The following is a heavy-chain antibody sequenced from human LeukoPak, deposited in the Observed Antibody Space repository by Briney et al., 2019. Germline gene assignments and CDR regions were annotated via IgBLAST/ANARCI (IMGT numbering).Heavy chain of an antibody. D-gene: IGHD2-2*01. CDR1: GYTFTGYY. CDR2: INPNSGGT. CDR3: ANLVRPKILPAATDDY. V-gene: IGHV1-2*02. Sequence: GASVKVSCKASGYTFTGYYMHWVRQAPGQGLEWMGWINPNSGGTNYAQKFQGRVTMTRDTSISTAYMELSRLRSDDTAVYYCANLVRPKILPAATDDYWGQGTLVTVSS. J-gene: IGHJ4*02.